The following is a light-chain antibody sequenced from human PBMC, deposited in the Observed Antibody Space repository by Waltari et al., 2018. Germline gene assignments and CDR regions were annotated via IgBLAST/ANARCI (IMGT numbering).Light chain of an antibody. CDR1: TGAVTSAHY. J-gene: IGLJ3*02. CDR2: DTT. V-gene: IGLV7-46*01. CDR3: LLWYSSARWV. Sequence: AVVTQEPSLTVSPGGTVTLPCGSSTGAVTSAHYPLLSQQKPGQVPRTLIYDTTNKHSWTPARFSGSLLGGKAALTLSGAQPEDEAEYYCLLWYSSARWVFGGGTKLSVL.